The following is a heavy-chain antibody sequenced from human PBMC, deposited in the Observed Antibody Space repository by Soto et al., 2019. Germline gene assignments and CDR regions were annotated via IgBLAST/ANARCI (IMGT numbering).Heavy chain of an antibody. Sequence: PGESLKISCKGSGYSFGNYWIAWVRQRPGKGLEWMGIIHPGKSDTRYSPSFEGQVTISADNSISTAHLQWSTLQASDSATYYCARKIAETGSGFDYPGQGTLVTVSS. CDR2: IHPGKSDT. CDR3: ARKIAETGSGFDY. J-gene: IGHJ4*02. V-gene: IGHV5-51*01. CDR1: GYSFGNYW. D-gene: IGHD6-13*01.